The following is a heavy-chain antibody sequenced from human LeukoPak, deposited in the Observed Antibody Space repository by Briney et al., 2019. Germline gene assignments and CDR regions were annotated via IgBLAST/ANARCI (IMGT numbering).Heavy chain of an antibody. V-gene: IGHV3-74*01. CDR3: VQGPYFDY. Sequence: PGGSLRLSCAASGFTFSNYWMHWVRQAPGKGLVWVSRINSDGINTSYADSVKGRFTISRDNAKNTLNLQMNSLRPEDTALYYCVQGPYFDYWGQGTLVTVSS. CDR2: INSDGINT. CDR1: GFTFSNYW. J-gene: IGHJ4*02.